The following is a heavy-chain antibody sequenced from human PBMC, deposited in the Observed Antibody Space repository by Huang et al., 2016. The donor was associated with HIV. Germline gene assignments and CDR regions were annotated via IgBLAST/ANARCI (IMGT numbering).Heavy chain of an antibody. D-gene: IGHD3-22*01. J-gene: IGHJ4*02. CDR2: INHSGST. Sequence: QVQLQQWGAGLLKPSETLSLTCAVYGGSFSGYYWSWIRQPPGKGLEWSGEINHSGSTNYNSSLKSRVTMSVDTSKKQFSLKLSSVTAADTAVYYCARLYLPTASSGYCASPRYFDYWGQGTLVTVSS. CDR3: ARLYLPTASSGYCASPRYFDY. V-gene: IGHV4-34*01. CDR1: GGSFSGYY.